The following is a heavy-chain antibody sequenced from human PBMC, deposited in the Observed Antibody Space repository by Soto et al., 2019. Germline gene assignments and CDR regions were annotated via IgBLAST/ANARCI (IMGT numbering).Heavy chain of an antibody. V-gene: IGHV5-51*01. D-gene: IGHD3-3*02. CDR3: ARQLSHICDS. Sequence: PGESLKLSGKCVGYPCGSALIGWVRQMPGKGLEWMGIIKPGTSDIRYSPSCRGHVTISADEAVSTAYLQWSSLKASDTAMYYCARQLSHICDSWGQGTLVTVS. CDR2: IKPGTSDI. J-gene: IGHJ4*02. CDR1: GYPCGSAL.